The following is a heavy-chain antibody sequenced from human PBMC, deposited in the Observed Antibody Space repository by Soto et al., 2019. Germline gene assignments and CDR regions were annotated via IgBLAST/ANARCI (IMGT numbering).Heavy chain of an antibody. CDR3: ARDIDRIAVAIPKISKSFDY. CDR1: GFTFSSYW. Sequence: GGSLRLSCAASGFTFSSYWMSWVRQAPERGLERVANIKQDGSEKYYVDSVKGRFTISRDNAKNSLYLQMNSLRAEDTAVYYCARDIDRIAVAIPKISKSFDYWGQGTLVTVSS. CDR2: IKQDGSEK. J-gene: IGHJ4*02. V-gene: IGHV3-7*01. D-gene: IGHD6-19*01.